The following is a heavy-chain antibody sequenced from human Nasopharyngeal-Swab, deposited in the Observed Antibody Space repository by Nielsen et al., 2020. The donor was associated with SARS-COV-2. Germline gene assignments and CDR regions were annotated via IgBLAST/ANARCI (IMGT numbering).Heavy chain of an antibody. Sequence: WGSLRLSCTVSGGSISSSSYYWGWIRQPPGKGLEGIGSIYYSGSTYYNPSLKSRVTISVATSKNQFSLKLSSVTAADTAVYYCARDRASSWASEGAFDIWGQGTMVTVSS. CDR1: GGSISSSSYY. CDR3: ARDRASSWASEGAFDI. CDR2: IYYSGST. D-gene: IGHD6-13*01. J-gene: IGHJ3*02. V-gene: IGHV4-39*07.